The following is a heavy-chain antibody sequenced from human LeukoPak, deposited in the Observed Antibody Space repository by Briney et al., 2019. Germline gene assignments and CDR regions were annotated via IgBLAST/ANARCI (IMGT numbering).Heavy chain of an antibody. Sequence: ASVKVSCKASGYTVTRYGISWVRQAPGQGLEWMGWISAYNGNTNYAQKLQGRVTMTTDTSTSTAYMELRSLRSDDTAVYYCARDLGVVVAADYFDYWGQGTLVTVSS. J-gene: IGHJ4*02. V-gene: IGHV1-18*04. D-gene: IGHD2-15*01. CDR3: ARDLGVVVAADYFDY. CDR1: GYTVTRYG. CDR2: ISAYNGNT.